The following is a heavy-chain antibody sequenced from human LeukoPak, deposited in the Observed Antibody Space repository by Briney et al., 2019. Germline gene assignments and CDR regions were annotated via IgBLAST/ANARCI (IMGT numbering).Heavy chain of an antibody. CDR2: ISWNSGSI. CDR3: AARIRRWLALN. J-gene: IGHJ4*02. V-gene: IGHV3-9*01. D-gene: IGHD6-19*01. CDR1: GFTFDDYA. Sequence: GGSLRLSCAASGFTFDDYAMHWVRQAPGKGLEWVSGISWNSGSIGYADSVKGRFTISRDNAKTSLYLQMNSLRAEDTAVYYCAARIRRWLALNWGQGTLVTVSS.